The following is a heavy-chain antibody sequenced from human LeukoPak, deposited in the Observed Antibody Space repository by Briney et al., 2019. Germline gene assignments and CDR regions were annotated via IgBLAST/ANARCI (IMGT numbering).Heavy chain of an antibody. J-gene: IGHJ6*04. CDR1: GFTFSSYS. Sequence: GGSLRLSRAASGFTFSSYSMNWVRQAPGKGLEWVSYISSSSNTIYYADSVKGRFTISRDNAKNSLYLQMNSLRAEDTAVYYCALVVPAWMDVWGKGTTVTVSS. D-gene: IGHD2-2*01. V-gene: IGHV3-48*04. CDR2: ISSSSNTI. CDR3: ALVVPAWMDV.